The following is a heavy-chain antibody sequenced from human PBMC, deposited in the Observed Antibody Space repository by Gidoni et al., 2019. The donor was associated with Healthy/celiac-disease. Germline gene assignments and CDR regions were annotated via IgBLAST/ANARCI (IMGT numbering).Heavy chain of an antibody. Sequence: EVQLLESGGGLVQPGGSLILSCAASGFTFSSYAMSWVRQAPGKGLEWVSAISGSGGSTYYADSVKGRFTISRDNSKNTLYLQMNSLRAEDTAVYYCAKDEGFLEWFIWFDPWGQGTLVTVSS. D-gene: IGHD3-3*01. CDR1: GFTFSSYA. V-gene: IGHV3-23*01. CDR3: AKDEGFLEWFIWFDP. CDR2: ISGSGGST. J-gene: IGHJ5*02.